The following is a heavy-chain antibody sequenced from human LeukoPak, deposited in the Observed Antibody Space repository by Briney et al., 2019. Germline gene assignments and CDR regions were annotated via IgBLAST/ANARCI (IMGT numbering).Heavy chain of an antibody. V-gene: IGHV1-69*11. CDR1: RGTFSKYP. CDR3: ARGPNDYGDYTLNL. CDR2: IIPILGTV. J-gene: IGHJ4*02. Sequence: ESSVKVSCKTSRGTFSKYPISWVRQAPGQGLEWMGRIIPILGTVSYAQNFQGRVTMTTDESTTTVYLELRSLRYDDKAIYFCARGPNDYGDYTLNLWGQGTLITVSS. D-gene: IGHD4-17*01.